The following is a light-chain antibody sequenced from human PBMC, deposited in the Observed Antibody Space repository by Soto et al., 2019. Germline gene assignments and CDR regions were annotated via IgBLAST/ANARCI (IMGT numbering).Light chain of an antibody. V-gene: IGKV3-15*01. CDR1: QSVHSD. J-gene: IGKJ1*01. CDR2: GAS. CDR3: QQYYNWPRT. Sequence: EIVITQSPATLSVSPGERVDLSCRASQSVHSDLAWYRQKPGQAPRLLIYGASTRATGIPERFSCSGAGPECTRRISSLQSEDVAVDDCQQYYNWPRTFGQGTQVDIK.